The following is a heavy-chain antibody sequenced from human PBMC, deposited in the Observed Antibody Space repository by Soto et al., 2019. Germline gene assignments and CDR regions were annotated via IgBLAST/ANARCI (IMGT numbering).Heavy chain of an antibody. CDR1: GFTFSSYG. V-gene: IGHV3-30*18. CDR3: EKGICDW. D-gene: IGHD3-3*01. J-gene: IGHJ4*02. Sequence: GSMRLSCAASGFTFSSYGMHWVRQAPGKGLEWAAVISYDGSNKYYADSVKGRFTISRDNSKNTLYLQMNSLRAEDTAVSKCEKGICDWWDQGTLVTV. CDR2: ISYDGSNK.